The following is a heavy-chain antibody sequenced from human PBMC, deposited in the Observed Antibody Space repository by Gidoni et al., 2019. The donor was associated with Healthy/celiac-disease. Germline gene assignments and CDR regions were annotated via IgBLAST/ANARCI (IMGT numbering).Heavy chain of an antibody. CDR1: GFTFSSYA. CDR3: AKDLTNIVVVPAAMPAGYYYGMDV. Sequence: EVQLLESGGGLVQPGGSLRLSCAASGFTFSSYAISWVRPAPGKGLEWVSAISGSGGSTYYADSVKGRFTISRDNSKNTLYLQMNSLRAEDTAVYYCAKDLTNIVVVPAAMPAGYYYGMDVWGQGTTVTVSS. CDR2: ISGSGGST. V-gene: IGHV3-23*01. D-gene: IGHD2-2*01. J-gene: IGHJ6*02.